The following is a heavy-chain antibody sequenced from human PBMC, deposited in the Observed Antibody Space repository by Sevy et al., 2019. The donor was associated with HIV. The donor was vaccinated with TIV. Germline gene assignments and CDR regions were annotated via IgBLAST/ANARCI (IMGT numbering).Heavy chain of an antibody. CDR2: IYTSGST. D-gene: IGHD2-21*02. V-gene: IGHV4-61*02. J-gene: IGHJ5*02. CDR3: ARGSRSGYCDGDCSP. Sequence: SETRSLTCTVSGGSISSGSYYWSWIRQPAGKGLEWIGRIYTSGSTNYNPSLKSRVTMSVDTSKNRFSLNLSSVTAADTAVYYCARGSRSGYCDGDCSPWGQGTLVTVSS. CDR1: GGSISSGSYY.